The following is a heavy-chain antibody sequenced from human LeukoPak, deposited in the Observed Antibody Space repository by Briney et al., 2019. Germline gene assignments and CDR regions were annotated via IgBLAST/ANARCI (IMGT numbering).Heavy chain of an antibody. CDR1: EYTFTSTV. CDR3: GALSSSSFDY. Sequence: ASVKVSCKASEYTFTSTVMHWVRQAPGQRLEWMGWINAGNGNTNYAQKFQERVTITRDMSTSTAYMELSSLRSEDTAVYYCGALSSSSFDYWGQGTLVTVPS. V-gene: IGHV1-3*01. CDR2: INAGNGNT. J-gene: IGHJ4*02. D-gene: IGHD6-13*01.